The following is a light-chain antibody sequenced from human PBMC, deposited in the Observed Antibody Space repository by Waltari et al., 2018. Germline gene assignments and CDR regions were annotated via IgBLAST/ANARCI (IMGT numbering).Light chain of an antibody. J-gene: IGLJ3*02. CDR1: SGHSSHV. Sequence: QLVLTQSPSASASLGASVKLTCTLRSGHSSHVIAWPQQQPQQGPRYLMKVNSDGTHTKGDEIPDRFSGSSSGTERYLTISSGQSEDEADYYCETGGHGTWVFGGGTKLTVL. CDR2: VNSDGTH. CDR3: ETGGHGTWV. V-gene: IGLV4-69*01.